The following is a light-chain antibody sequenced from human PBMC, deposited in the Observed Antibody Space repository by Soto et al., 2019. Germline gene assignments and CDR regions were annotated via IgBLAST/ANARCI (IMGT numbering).Light chain of an antibody. V-gene: IGKV3-20*01. CDR1: QSVTSDF. CDR2: GES. Sequence: EIVLTQSPGTLSLSPGERATLSCRASQSVTSDFLAWYQQKPGQAPRLLIYGESKRAAGVQDRFSGSGSGTDFTLTITRLEPEDFAVYYGQQYGRSSLMFTFGQGTKLGV. CDR3: QQYGRSSLMFT. J-gene: IGKJ2*01.